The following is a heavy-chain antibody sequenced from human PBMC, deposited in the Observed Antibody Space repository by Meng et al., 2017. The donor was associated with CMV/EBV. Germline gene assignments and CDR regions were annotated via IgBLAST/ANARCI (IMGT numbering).Heavy chain of an antibody. D-gene: IGHD1-26*01. CDR2: IKQDGSEK. J-gene: IGHJ4*02. V-gene: IGHV3-7*04. Sequence: GGSLRLSCAASGFTFSSYWMSWVRQAPGKGLEWVANIKQDGSEKYYVDSVKGRFTISRDNAKNSLYRQMNSLRAEDTAVYYCAGGQWELLFDYWGQGTLVTVSS. CDR1: GFTFSSYW. CDR3: AGGQWELLFDY.